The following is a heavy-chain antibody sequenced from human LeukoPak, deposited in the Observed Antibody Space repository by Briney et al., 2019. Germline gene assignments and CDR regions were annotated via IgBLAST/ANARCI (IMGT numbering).Heavy chain of an antibody. Sequence: SETLSLTCAVYGGFFSGYYWSWIRQPPGKGLECIGEINHSGGTKYNPSLKSRVTISVDTSKNEFSLKLSSVTAADTAVYFCARGIVGSRDFYFRYYFDHWGQGTLVTVSS. J-gene: IGHJ4*02. CDR2: INHSGGT. V-gene: IGHV4-34*01. D-gene: IGHD3/OR15-3a*01. CDR3: ARGIVGSRDFYFRYYFDH. CDR1: GGFFSGYY.